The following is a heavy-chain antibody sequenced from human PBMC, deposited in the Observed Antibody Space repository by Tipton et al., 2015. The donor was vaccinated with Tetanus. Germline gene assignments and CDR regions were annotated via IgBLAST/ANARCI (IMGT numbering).Heavy chain of an antibody. CDR3: STSGPGVSGGDY. CDR1: GFTFSEFTFADAW. Sequence: GSLRLSCAASGFTFSEFTFADAWMSWVRRAPGKGLEWIGRIKSKLDGGAIDYAAPMEGRFIISRDDSQNAVFLQMNSLKPEDTAVYYCSTSGPGVSGGDYWGQGTLVTVSS. D-gene: IGHD3-16*01. V-gene: IGHV3-15*01. CDR2: IKSKLDGGAI. J-gene: IGHJ4*02.